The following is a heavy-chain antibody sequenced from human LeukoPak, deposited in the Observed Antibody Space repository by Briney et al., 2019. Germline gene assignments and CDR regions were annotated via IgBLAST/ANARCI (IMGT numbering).Heavy chain of an antibody. D-gene: IGHD2-8*01. V-gene: IGHV3-33*01. CDR2: IWDVEDNE. Sequence: PGGSLRLSCAASGFTFSSFGMHWVRQAPGKGLEWVAIIWDVEDNEYYADSVKGRFTIPRDNSKNTVYLQMNSLRADDTAVYYCASAAFNGRCDNWGQGTLVTVSS. CDR1: GFTFSSFG. J-gene: IGHJ4*02. CDR3: ASAAFNGRCDN.